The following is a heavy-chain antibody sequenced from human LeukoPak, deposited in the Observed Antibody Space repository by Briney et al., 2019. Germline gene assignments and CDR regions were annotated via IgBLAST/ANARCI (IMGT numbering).Heavy chain of an antibody. V-gene: IGHV1-69*13. CDR3: AREDRVLGNWFDP. J-gene: IGHJ5*02. Sequence: EASVKVSCKASGGTFSSYAISWVRQAPGQGLEWMGGIIPIFGTANYAQKFQGRVTITADESTSTAYMELSSLRSEDTAVYYCAREDRVLGNWFDPWGQGTLVTVSS. D-gene: IGHD3-16*01. CDR2: IIPIFGTA. CDR1: GGTFSSYA.